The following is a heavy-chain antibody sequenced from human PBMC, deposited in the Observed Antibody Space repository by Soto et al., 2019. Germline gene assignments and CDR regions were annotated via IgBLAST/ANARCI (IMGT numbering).Heavy chain of an antibody. CDR2: INAGNGNT. J-gene: IGHJ5*02. D-gene: IGHD5-12*01. V-gene: IGHV1-3*01. CDR1: GYTFTSYA. CDR3: AAGYSGYDWNWFDP. Sequence: QVQLVQSGAEVKKPGASVKVSCKASGYTFTSYAMHWVRQAPGQRLEWMGWINAGNGNTKYSQKFQGRVTITRDTXXSTAYMELSSLRSEDTAVYYCAAGYSGYDWNWFDPWGQGTLVTVSS.